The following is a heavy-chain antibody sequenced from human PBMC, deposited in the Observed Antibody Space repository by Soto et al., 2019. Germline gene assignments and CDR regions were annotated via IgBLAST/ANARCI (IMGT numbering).Heavy chain of an antibody. D-gene: IGHD2-2*01. J-gene: IGHJ4*01. CDR3: VRKYPGTRPFDY. CDR2: NGTDGNT. CDR1: GFTFNSYA. V-gene: IGHV3-23*01. Sequence: PGGSLRLSCAASGFTFNSYAMNWVRQAPGKGLAWVSANGTDGNTYYANSVKGRFTISRDNSRTTLYLQMNSLRVEDTALYYCVRKYPGTRPFDYWGQGTLVTVSS.